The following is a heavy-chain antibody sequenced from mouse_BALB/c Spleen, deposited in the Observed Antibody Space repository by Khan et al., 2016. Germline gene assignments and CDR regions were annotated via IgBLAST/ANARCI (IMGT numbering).Heavy chain of an antibody. CDR1: GYTFTNYG. CDR3: ARGDYGLAMDY. D-gene: IGHD1-2*01. J-gene: IGHJ4*01. V-gene: IGHV9-1*02. CDR2: INTYTGEP. Sequence: QIQLVQSGPELKKPGETVKISCKASGYTFTNYGMNWVKQAPGKGLKWMGWINTYTGEPTYADDFKGRFAFSLETSASPAYLQINNLKNEDMATYFCARGDYGLAMDYWGQGTSVTVSS.